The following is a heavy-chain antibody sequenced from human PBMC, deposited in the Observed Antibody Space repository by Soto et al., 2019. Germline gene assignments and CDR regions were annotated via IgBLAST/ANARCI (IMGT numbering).Heavy chain of an antibody. Sequence: SETLSLTCTVSGGSISSYYWSWIRQPPGKGLEWIGYIYYSGSTNYNPSLKSRVTISVDTSKNQFSLKLSSVTAADTAVYYCARADGGVYYYGMDVWGQGTTVTVLL. CDR3: ARADGGVYYYGMDV. CDR2: IYYSGST. J-gene: IGHJ6*02. CDR1: GGSISSYY. V-gene: IGHV4-59*01. D-gene: IGHD4-17*01.